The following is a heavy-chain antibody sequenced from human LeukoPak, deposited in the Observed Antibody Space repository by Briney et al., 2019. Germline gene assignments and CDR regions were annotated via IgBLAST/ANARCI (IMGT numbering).Heavy chain of an antibody. Sequence: GGSLTHPCAASGFTFSSYAMHWVRQAPGKGLEWVAVISYDGSNKYYADSVKGRFTTSRDNSKNTLYLQMNSLRAEGTAVYYCARGDSSGWYPSQYWFDSWGQGTLVTVSS. D-gene: IGHD6-19*01. CDR1: GFTFSSYA. J-gene: IGHJ5*01. V-gene: IGHV3-30*04. CDR2: ISYDGSNK. CDR3: ARGDSSGWYPSQYWFDS.